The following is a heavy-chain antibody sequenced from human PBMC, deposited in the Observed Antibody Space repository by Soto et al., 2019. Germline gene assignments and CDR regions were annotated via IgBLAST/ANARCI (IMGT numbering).Heavy chain of an antibody. V-gene: IGHV3-30*03. CDR3: ARVVPSAMYYYYGMDV. D-gene: IGHD2-2*01. CDR1: GFTFSTYG. CDR2: ISYDGSNI. J-gene: IGHJ6*02. Sequence: QVQLVESGGGLVQPGRSLRLFCAASGFTFSTYGMHWVRQAPGKGLEWVAVISYDGSNIYYADSVKGRFTISRDNSKNTLYLQMNSLRAEDTAVYYCARVVPSAMYYYYGMDVWGQGTTVTVSS.